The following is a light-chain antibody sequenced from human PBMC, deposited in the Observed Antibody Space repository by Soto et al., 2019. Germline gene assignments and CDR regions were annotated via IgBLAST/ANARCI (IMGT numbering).Light chain of an antibody. J-gene: IGKJ1*01. CDR2: AAS. CDR1: QNIRND. Sequence: AIQMTQSPSSLSASVGDRVTITCRASQNIRNDLGWYQQKPGKAPKLQIYAASTLQSGVPLNFSGSGSGTDFTLTISSLQPEDFATYYCLQDYSQPWTFGQGTKVEI. V-gene: IGKV1-6*01. CDR3: LQDYSQPWT.